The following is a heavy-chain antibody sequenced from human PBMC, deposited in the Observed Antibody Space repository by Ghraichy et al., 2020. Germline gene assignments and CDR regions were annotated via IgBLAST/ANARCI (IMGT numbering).Heavy chain of an antibody. V-gene: IGHV4-59*01. D-gene: IGHD3-22*01. CDR3: ARVAYESNGSNKPFDF. CDR2: IYYSGTT. J-gene: IGHJ4*02. Sequence: SETLSLTCTVSGGSISSYYWSWIRQPPGKGLEWIGYIYYSGTTNYNPSLKSRVTISVDTSKNQFSLKLTSVTAADTAVYYCARVAYESNGSNKPFDFGGQGTLVTVSS. CDR1: GGSISSYY.